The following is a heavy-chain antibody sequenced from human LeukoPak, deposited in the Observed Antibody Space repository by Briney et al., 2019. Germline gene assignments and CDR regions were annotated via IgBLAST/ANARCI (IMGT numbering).Heavy chain of an antibody. Sequence: PSETLSLTCTVSGGSISSSGYYWGWIRQPPGKGLEWIGSIYYSGSTYYNPSLKSRVTISVDTSKNQFSLKLSSVTAADTAVYYCARQIDFWGGYSRLRGYFDYWGQGTLVTVSS. D-gene: IGHD3-3*01. CDR3: ARQIDFWGGYSRLRGYFDY. CDR2: IYYSGST. J-gene: IGHJ4*02. V-gene: IGHV4-39*01. CDR1: GGSISSSGYY.